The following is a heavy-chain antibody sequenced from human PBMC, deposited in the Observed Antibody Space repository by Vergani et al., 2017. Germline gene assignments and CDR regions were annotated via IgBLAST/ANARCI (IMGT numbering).Heavy chain of an antibody. CDR2: VSTRNGNT. Sequence: QIELLQSGAEVKKPGASVRVSCSPSGHSSANHIISWIRLAPGQGLEWMGWVSTRNGNTKYAQQFRGRVTMTSDISTTTVFMQLWSLRSDDTAVYFCARSQSTVCGAIDYFDLGDRGTRVTVAS. V-gene: IGHV1-18*01. CDR1: GHSSANHI. D-gene: IGHD3-3*01. CDR3: ARSQSTVCGAIDYFDL. J-gene: IGHJ4*02.